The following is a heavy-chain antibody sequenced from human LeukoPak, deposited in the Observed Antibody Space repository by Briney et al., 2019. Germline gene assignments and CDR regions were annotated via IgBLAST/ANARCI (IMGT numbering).Heavy chain of an antibody. CDR3: ARVGGSSWGYFYYHMDV. CDR1: GFTFNSYL. CDR2: INSDGSSP. D-gene: IGHD6-13*01. Sequence: GGSLRLSCAASGFTFNSYLMHWVRQAPGKGLVWVSRINSDGSSPTYADSVKGRFTISGDNAKNTLYLQMNSLRAEDTAVYYCARVGGSSWGYFYYHMDVWGKGTAVTVSS. J-gene: IGHJ6*03. V-gene: IGHV3-74*01.